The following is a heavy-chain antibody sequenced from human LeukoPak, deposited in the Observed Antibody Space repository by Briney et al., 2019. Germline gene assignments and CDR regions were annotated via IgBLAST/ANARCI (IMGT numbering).Heavy chain of an antibody. Sequence: ASVKISCKASGYTFTSYYINWVRQAPGQGLEWMAIIHPSGGTTTYAQKFQGRVTMSRDTSTGTVYMQLSSLTSEDTAVYYCATNSGWYTGTFDYWGQGTLVTVSS. J-gene: IGHJ4*02. CDR1: GYTFTSYY. CDR2: IHPSGGTT. CDR3: ATNSGWYTGTFDY. V-gene: IGHV1-46*01. D-gene: IGHD6-19*01.